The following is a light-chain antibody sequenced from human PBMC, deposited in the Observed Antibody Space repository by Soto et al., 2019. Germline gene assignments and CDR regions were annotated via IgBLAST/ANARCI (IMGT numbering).Light chain of an antibody. J-gene: IGKJ5*01. CDR2: WAS. Sequence: DIVMTQSPDSLAVSLGERATIHCKSSQSVLSSSDNRNYLAWYQQKAGQSPKLLIYWASSRESGVPDRFSGSGSGTDFTLTISGLQSEDSAVYFCQQYNNWPFSFGQGTRLE. CDR3: QQYNNWPFS. V-gene: IGKV4-1*01. CDR1: QSVLSSSDNRNY.